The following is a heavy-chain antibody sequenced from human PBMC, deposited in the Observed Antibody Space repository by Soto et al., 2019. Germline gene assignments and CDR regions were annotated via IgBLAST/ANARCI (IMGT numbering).Heavy chain of an antibody. D-gene: IGHD3-9*01. V-gene: IGHV4-59*08. J-gene: IGHJ4*02. CDR1: GDSISSYS. Sequence: SETLSLTCTVSGDSISSYSWSWIRQPPGKGLEWIGNIYYSGNTYYNPSLKSRVMISVDTSKNQFSLNLSSVTAADTAVYYCASGYYDILTGRDTKYYFDYWGQGALVTVSS. CDR3: ASGYYDILTGRDTKYYFDY. CDR2: IYYSGNT.